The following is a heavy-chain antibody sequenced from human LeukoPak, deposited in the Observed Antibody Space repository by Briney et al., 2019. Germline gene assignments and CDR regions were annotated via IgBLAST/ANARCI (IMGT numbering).Heavy chain of an antibody. CDR1: GYSISSGYY. V-gene: IGHV4-38-2*02. J-gene: IGHJ4*02. CDR3: ARDTYYYGWGSQTPHFDY. Sequence: SETLSLTCTVSGYSISSGYYWGWIRQPPGKGLEWIGSIYHSGSTYYNPSLKSRVTISVDTSKNQFSLKLSSVTAADTAVYYCARDTYYYGWGSQTPHFDYWGQGTLVTVSS. D-gene: IGHD3-10*01. CDR2: IYHSGST.